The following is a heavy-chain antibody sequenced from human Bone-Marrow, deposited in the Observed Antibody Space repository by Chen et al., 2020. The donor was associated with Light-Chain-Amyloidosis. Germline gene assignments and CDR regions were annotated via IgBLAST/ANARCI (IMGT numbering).Heavy chain of an antibody. CDR3: ARRRDGYNFDY. Sequence: EVQLEQSGPEVKKPGESLKNSCKGSGYTFPNYWIGWVRQMPGKGLEWMGVIYPDDSDASYSPSFEGQVTISADKSITTAYLQWRSLKASDTAMYYCARRRDGYNFDYWGQGTLVTVSS. D-gene: IGHD5-12*01. CDR1: GYTFPNYW. V-gene: IGHV5-51*01. J-gene: IGHJ4*02. CDR2: IYPDDSDA.